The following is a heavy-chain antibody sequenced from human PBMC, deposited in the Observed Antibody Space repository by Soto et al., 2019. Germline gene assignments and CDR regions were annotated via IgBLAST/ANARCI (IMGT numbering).Heavy chain of an antibody. CDR2: IYHSGST. J-gene: IGHJ4*02. Sequence: PSETLSLTCAVSGGSISSSNWWSWVRQPPGKGLEWIGEIYHSGSTNYNPSLKSRVTISVDKSKNQFSLKLSSVTAADTAVYYCARLYYYDSSGYYAADYWGQYTLVTVAS. V-gene: IGHV4-4*02. CDR3: ARLYYYDSSGYYAADY. CDR1: GGSISSSNW. D-gene: IGHD3-22*01.